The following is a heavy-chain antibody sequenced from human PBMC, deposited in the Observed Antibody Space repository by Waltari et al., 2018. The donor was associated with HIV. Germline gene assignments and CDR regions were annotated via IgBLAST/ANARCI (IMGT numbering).Heavy chain of an antibody. CDR1: KVNFDNVW. V-gene: IGHV3-15*01. D-gene: IGHD6-25*01. J-gene: IGHJ3*02. Sequence: EVQVVESGGGLVKPGGSLRVSCASFKVNFDNVWMTWVRQAPGKVLQWVGRIKRKRDGGATDYAASVKGRFVISRDDSQNTLYLQMNSLKIEDTAMYYCTTGGYPTEAFDIWGQGTMVTVSS. CDR3: TTGGYPTEAFDI. CDR2: IKRKRDGGAT.